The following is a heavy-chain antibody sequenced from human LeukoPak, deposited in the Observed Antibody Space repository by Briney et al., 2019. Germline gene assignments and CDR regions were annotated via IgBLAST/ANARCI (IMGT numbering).Heavy chain of an antibody. D-gene: IGHD2/OR15-2a*01. CDR2: IRYDGSNK. J-gene: IGHJ4*02. CDR1: GFTFSSYG. V-gene: IGHV3-30*02. Sequence: PGGSLRLSCAASGFTFSSYGMHWVRQAPGKGLEWVAFIRYDGSNKYYANSVKGRFTISRDNSRNTLFLQMNSLRTEDTAVYYCATYSESYTFVDCWGQGTLVTVSS. CDR3: ATYSESYTFVDC.